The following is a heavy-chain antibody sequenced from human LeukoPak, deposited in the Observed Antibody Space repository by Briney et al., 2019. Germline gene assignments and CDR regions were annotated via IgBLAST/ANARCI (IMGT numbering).Heavy chain of an antibody. D-gene: IGHD6-13*01. CDR2: INPNSGGT. V-gene: IGHV1-2*06. Sequence: ASVKVSCKASGYTFTGYYMHWVRQAPGQGLEWMGRINPNSGGTNYAQKFQGRVTMTRDTSISTAYMELSRLRSDDTAVYYCARPNPGIAAAGTPGGFDPWGQRTLVTVSS. CDR3: ARPNPGIAAAGTPGGFDP. J-gene: IGHJ5*02. CDR1: GYTFTGYY.